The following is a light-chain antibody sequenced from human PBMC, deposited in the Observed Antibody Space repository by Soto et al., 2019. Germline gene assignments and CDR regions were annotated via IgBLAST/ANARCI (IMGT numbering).Light chain of an antibody. J-gene: IGKJ2*01. CDR1: QSVSSSY. CDR3: QQYGSSPMYT. V-gene: IGKV3-20*01. CDR2: GAS. Sequence: EIVLTQSPGTLSLSPGERATLSCRASQSVSSSYLAWYQQKPGQAPRLLIYGASGRATGIPDRFSGSGAGTDFTLTISRLEPEDFAVYYCQQYGSSPMYTFGEGTKVEIK.